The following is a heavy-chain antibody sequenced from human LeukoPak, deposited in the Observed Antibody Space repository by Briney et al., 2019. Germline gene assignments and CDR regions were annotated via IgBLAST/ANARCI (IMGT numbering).Heavy chain of an antibody. Sequence: GGSLRLSCAASDFTFSSSGMTWVRQAPGKGLEWVSTVSSSGENTYYADSVKGRFTISRDNSRNTLYLQMNSLRAEDTAVYYCARSGLSRFGFWGQGTLVTVSS. CDR1: DFTFSSSG. CDR2: VSSSGENT. V-gene: IGHV3-23*01. CDR3: ARSGLSRFGF. J-gene: IGHJ4*02. D-gene: IGHD2/OR15-2a*01.